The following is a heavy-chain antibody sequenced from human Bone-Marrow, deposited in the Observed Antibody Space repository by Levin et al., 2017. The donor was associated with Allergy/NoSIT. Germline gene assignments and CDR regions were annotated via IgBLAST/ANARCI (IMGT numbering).Heavy chain of an antibody. CDR2: ISYDGSNK. Sequence: GGSLRLSCAASGFTFSSYGMHWVRQAPGKGLEWVAVISYDGSNKYYADSVKGRFTISRDNSKNTLYLQMNSLRAEDTAVYYCVGSPENWGQGTLVTVSS. J-gene: IGHJ4*02. CDR3: VGSPEN. V-gene: IGHV3-30*03. D-gene: IGHD1-26*01. CDR1: GFTFSSYG.